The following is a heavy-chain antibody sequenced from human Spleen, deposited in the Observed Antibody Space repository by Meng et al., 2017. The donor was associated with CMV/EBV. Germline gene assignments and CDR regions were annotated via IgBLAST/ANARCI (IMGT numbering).Heavy chain of an antibody. Sequence: ASGLIVSSNYMAWGRQAPRKGLESVSFIYASGSTYYAQSVKGRFTISRDDSKNTVYLQMNNLRAEDTAVYYCGRSAAGAQYNWFDPWGRGTLVTVSS. V-gene: IGHV3-53*01. CDR3: GRSAAGAQYNWFDP. CDR1: GLIVSSNY. CDR2: IYASGST. J-gene: IGHJ5*02. D-gene: IGHD6-25*01.